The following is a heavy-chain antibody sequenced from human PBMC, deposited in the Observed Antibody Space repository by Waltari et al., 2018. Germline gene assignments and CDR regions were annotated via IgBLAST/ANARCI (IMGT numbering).Heavy chain of an antibody. Sequence: QVQLQESGPGLVKPSQTLSLTCTVSGGSISSGSYYWSWIRQPAGKGLEWIGYIYTSGSTNYNPSLKSRVTISVDTSKNQFSLKLSSVTAADTAVYYCARVSRGDAFDIWGQGTMVTVSS. D-gene: IGHD3-16*01. CDR1: GGSISSGSYY. CDR2: IYTSGST. V-gene: IGHV4-61*09. CDR3: ARVSRGDAFDI. J-gene: IGHJ3*02.